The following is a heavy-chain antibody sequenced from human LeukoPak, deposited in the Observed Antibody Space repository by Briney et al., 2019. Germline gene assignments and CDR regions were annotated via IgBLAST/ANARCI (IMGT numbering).Heavy chain of an antibody. CDR1: GFTFSSYA. J-gene: IGHJ4*02. Sequence: GRSLRLSCAASGFTFSSYAMHWVRQAPGKGLEWVAVISYDGSNKNYADSVKGRFTISRDNSKNTLYLQMSRLRAEDTAVYYCAKVIGYDILTGYYGFDYWGQGTLVTVSS. CDR3: AKVIGYDILTGYYGFDY. D-gene: IGHD3-9*01. V-gene: IGHV3-30*04. CDR2: ISYDGSNK.